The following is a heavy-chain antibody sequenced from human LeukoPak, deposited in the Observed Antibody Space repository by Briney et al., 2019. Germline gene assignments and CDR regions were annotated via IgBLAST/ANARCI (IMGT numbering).Heavy chain of an antibody. V-gene: IGHV3-53*01. J-gene: IGHJ4*02. D-gene: IGHD6-19*01. CDR3: ARDYGVAEGY. Sequence: GGSLRLSCAASGFTFSSYAMSWVRQAPGKVLEWVSVIYSGGSTYYADSVKGRFTISRDNSKNTLYLQMNSLRVEDTAVYYCARDYGVAEGYWGQGTLVTVSS. CDR2: IYSGGST. CDR1: GFTFSSYA.